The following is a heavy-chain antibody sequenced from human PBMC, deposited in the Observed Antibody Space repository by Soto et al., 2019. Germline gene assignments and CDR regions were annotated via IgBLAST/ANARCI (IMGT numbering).Heavy chain of an antibody. J-gene: IGHJ3*02. CDR2: ISSNGGST. CDR3: ARGGPTDIVVVVAAFDI. D-gene: IGHD2-15*01. Sequence: HPGGSLRLSCAASGFTFSSYAMHWVRQAPGKGLEYVSAISSNGGSTYYANSVKGRFTISRDNSKNTLYLQMGSLRAEDMAVYYCARGGPTDIVVVVAAFDIWGQGTMVTVSS. CDR1: GFTFSSYA. V-gene: IGHV3-64*01.